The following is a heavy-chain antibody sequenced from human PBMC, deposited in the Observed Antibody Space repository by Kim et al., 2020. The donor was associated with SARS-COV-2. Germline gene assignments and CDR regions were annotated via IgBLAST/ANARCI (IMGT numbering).Heavy chain of an antibody. Sequence: GGSLRLSCAASGFTFSDYYMSWIRQAPGKGLEWVSYISSSGSTIYYADSVKGRFTISRDNAKNSLYLQMNSLRAEDTAVYYCARDRRMGYDFWSGYHPVYGMDVWGQGTTVTVSS. V-gene: IGHV3-11*01. CDR1: GFTFSDYY. D-gene: IGHD3-3*01. CDR3: ARDRRMGYDFWSGYHPVYGMDV. CDR2: ISSSGSTI. J-gene: IGHJ6*02.